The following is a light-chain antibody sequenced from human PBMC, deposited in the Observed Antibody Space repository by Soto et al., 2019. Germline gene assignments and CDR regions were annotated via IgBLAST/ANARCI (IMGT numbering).Light chain of an antibody. CDR2: DAS. Sequence: EIVMTQSPATLSVSPGEGATLSCRASQSVHRDLAWYQQKPGQAPRLLIYDASTRATGIPARFSGSGSGTEFTLTISSLHSEDFAVYYCQQYTNWPPLTFGGGTKVEI. CDR3: QQYTNWPPLT. J-gene: IGKJ4*01. V-gene: IGKV3-15*01. CDR1: QSVHRD.